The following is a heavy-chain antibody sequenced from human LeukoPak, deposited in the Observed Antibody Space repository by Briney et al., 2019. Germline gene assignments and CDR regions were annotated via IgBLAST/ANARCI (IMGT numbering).Heavy chain of an antibody. J-gene: IGHJ4*02. V-gene: IGHV2-5*01. CDR2: IFWNDDT. Sequence: SGPTLVKRTQTLXLTCTFSGFSLNTSGVSKGRLRQPPGKALEWLALIFWNDDTRYSPSLKSRLTITRDTSKNQVVLTMTNMDPVDTATYYCAHRGGSGSSFDYWGQGTLVTVSS. D-gene: IGHD3-10*01. CDR3: AHRGGSGSSFDY. CDR1: GFSLNTSGVS.